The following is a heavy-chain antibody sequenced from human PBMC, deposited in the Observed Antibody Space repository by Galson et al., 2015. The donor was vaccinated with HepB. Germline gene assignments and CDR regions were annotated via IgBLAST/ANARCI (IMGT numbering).Heavy chain of an antibody. CDR3: ARGLLKCSGGSCYIDS. CDR1: GGAFIDYQ. J-gene: IGHJ4*02. Sequence: LSLTCAVSGGAFIDYQWTWIRQSPGKGLEWIGEIHYSGSTNYNPSLQSRVTISADTIKKQFSLKLSSVTAADTSVYYCARGLLKCSGGSCYIDSWGQGTLVSVSS. D-gene: IGHD2-15*01. CDR2: IHYSGST. V-gene: IGHV4-34*01.